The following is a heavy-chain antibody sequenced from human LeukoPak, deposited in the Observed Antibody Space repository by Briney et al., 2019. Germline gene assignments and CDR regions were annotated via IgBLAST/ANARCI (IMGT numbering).Heavy chain of an antibody. Sequence: SETLSLTCTVSGGSISSYYWSWIRQPPGKGLEWIGYIYYSGSTNYNPSLKSRVTISVDTSKNQFSLKLSSVTAADTAMYYCARGPTSPYWDYYYYMDVWGKGTTVTVSS. CDR2: IYYSGST. D-gene: IGHD2-15*01. CDR3: ARGPTSPYWDYYYYMDV. CDR1: GGSISSYY. V-gene: IGHV4-59*01. J-gene: IGHJ6*03.